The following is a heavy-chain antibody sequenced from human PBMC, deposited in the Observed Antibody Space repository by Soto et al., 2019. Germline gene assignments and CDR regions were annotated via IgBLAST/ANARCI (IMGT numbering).Heavy chain of an antibody. D-gene: IGHD2-2*01. CDR1: GGSISSGDYY. V-gene: IGHV4-30-4*01. Sequence: SETLSLTCTVSGGSISSGDYYWSWIRQPPGKGLEWIGYIYYSGSTYYNPSLKSRVTISVDTSKNQFSLKLSSVTAADTAVYYCARERHCSSTSCYEGLYGMDVWGQGTTVTVSS. CDR3: ARERHCSSTSCYEGLYGMDV. J-gene: IGHJ6*02. CDR2: IYYSGST.